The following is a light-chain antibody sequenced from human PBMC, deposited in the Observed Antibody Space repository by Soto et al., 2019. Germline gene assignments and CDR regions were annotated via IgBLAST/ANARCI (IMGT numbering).Light chain of an antibody. CDR2: GAS. CDR1: QSVSSNY. Sequence: EIVLTQSPGTLSLSPGERATLSCRASQSVSSNYLAWYQQKPGQAPRLLIYGASRRATGIPDRFSGSGSGTDFTLTISRLEPEDFAVYYCQQYGSSLTTFGQGTRLEIK. CDR3: QQYGSSLTT. J-gene: IGKJ5*01. V-gene: IGKV3-20*01.